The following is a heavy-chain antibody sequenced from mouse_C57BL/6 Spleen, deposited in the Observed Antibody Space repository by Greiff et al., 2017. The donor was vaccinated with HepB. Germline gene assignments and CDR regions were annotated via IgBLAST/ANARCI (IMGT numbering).Heavy chain of an antibody. CDR3: ARPTFITTVVAPFDY. Sequence: VQLQQSGAELVKPGASVKISCKASGYAFSSYWMNWVKQRPGKGLEGIGQIYPGDGDTNYNGKFKGKATLTADKSSSTAYMQLSSLTSEDSAVYFCARPTFITTVVAPFDYWGQGTTLTVSS. CDR1: GYAFSSYW. J-gene: IGHJ2*01. CDR2: IYPGDGDT. V-gene: IGHV1-80*01. D-gene: IGHD1-1*01.